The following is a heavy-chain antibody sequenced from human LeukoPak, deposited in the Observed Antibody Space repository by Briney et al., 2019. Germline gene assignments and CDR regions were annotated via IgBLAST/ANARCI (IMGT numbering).Heavy chain of an antibody. CDR1: GYTFTSYR. Sequence: GASVKVSCKASGYTFTSYRMHWVRQAPGQGLEWMGIINPSGGSTSYAQKFQGRVTMTRDTSTSTVYMELSSLRSEDTAVYYCARGMTTVTTGAALIFGYWGQGTLVTVSS. CDR2: INPSGGST. J-gene: IGHJ4*02. CDR3: ARGMTTVTTGAALIFGY. V-gene: IGHV1-46*01. D-gene: IGHD4-17*01.